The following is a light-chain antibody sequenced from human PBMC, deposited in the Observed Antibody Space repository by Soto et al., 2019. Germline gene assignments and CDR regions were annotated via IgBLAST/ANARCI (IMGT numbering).Light chain of an antibody. J-gene: IGLJ2*01. V-gene: IGLV2-11*01. CDR1: SSDVGGYNY. CDR2: DVS. Sequence: QSALTQPRSVSGSPGQSVTISCTGTSSDVGGYNYVSWYQQHQGKAPKLMIYDVSKRPSGVPDRFSGSKSGNTASLTISGLHAEYEADYYCCSYAGSYILVFGGGTKLTVL. CDR3: CSYAGSYILV.